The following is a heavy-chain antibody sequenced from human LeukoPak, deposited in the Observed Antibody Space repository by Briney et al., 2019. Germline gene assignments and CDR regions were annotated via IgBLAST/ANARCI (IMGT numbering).Heavy chain of an antibody. Sequence: GRSLRLSCAASGFTFSSYSMDWVRQAPGKGLEWVSSISSSSSYIYYADSVKGRFTISRDNAKNSLYLQMNSLRAEDTAVYYCASEDGYNLNYWGQGTLVTVSS. CDR2: ISSSSSYI. D-gene: IGHD5-24*01. CDR1: GFTFSSYS. CDR3: ASEDGYNLNY. J-gene: IGHJ4*02. V-gene: IGHV3-21*01.